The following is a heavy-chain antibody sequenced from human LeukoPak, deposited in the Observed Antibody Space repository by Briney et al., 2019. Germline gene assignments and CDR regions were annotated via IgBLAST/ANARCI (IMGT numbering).Heavy chain of an antibody. CDR3: ARGHGYLDY. Sequence: SETLSLTCTVSGGSISSYYRSWIRQPPGKGLEWIGYIYYSGSTNYNPSLKSRVTISVDTSKNQFSLKLSSVTAADTAVYYCARGHGYLDYWGQGTLVTVSS. D-gene: IGHD5-24*01. CDR2: IYYSGST. CDR1: GGSISSYY. V-gene: IGHV4-59*01. J-gene: IGHJ4*02.